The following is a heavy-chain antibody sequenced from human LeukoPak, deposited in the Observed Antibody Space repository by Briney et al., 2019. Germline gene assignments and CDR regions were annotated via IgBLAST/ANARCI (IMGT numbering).Heavy chain of an antibody. Sequence: GGSLRLSWATSGFTFTIFAISGARQPPGKGLEWVSTISRSGVATYYANSVKGRFTISRDNSKNTVYLQMNSLRAEDTAIYYCAKHSHDGSAPYYEVQLDYWGQGTLVTVSS. CDR2: ISRSGVAT. CDR3: AKHSHDGSAPYYEVQLDY. D-gene: IGHD3-22*01. CDR1: GFTFTIFA. V-gene: IGHV3-23*01. J-gene: IGHJ4*02.